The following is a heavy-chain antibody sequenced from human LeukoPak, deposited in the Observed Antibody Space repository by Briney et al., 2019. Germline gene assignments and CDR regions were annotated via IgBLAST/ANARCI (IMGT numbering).Heavy chain of an antibody. CDR3: ARGMEWELRNLDY. CDR2: ISSSSSYI. J-gene: IGHJ4*02. CDR1: GFTFSSYS. D-gene: IGHD1-26*01. V-gene: IGHV3-21*01. Sequence: PGGSLRLSCAASGFTFSSYSMNWVRQAPGKGLEWVSSISSSSSYIYYADSVKGRFTISRDNAKNSLYLQMNSLRAEDTAVYYCARGMEWELRNLDYWGQGTLVTVSS.